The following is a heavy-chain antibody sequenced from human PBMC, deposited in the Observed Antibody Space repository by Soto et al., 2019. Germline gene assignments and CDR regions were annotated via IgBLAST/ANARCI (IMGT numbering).Heavy chain of an antibody. V-gene: IGHV3-15*01. CDR3: TTAVLLYGDYFDY. J-gene: IGHJ4*02. CDR1: GFTFSNAW. CDR2: IKSKTDGGTT. D-gene: IGHD2-2*02. Sequence: PGGSLRLSCAASGFTFSNAWMSWVRQAPGKGLEWVGRIKSKTDGGTTDYAAPVKGRFTISRDDSKNTLYLQMNSLKTEDTAVYYCTTAVLLYGDYFDYWGQGTLVTVSS.